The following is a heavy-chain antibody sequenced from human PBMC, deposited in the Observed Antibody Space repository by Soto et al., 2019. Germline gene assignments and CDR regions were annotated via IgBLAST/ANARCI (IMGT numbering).Heavy chain of an antibody. D-gene: IGHD6-19*01. Sequence: PGGSLRLSCAASGFTFSSYAMSWVRQAPGKGLEWVSAISGSGGSTYYADSVKGRFTISRDNSKNTLYLQMNSLRAEDTAVYYCAKAQGIAVAGTHYYYGMDVWGQGTTVTVSS. CDR2: ISGSGGST. V-gene: IGHV3-23*01. J-gene: IGHJ6*02. CDR3: AKAQGIAVAGTHYYYGMDV. CDR1: GFTFSSYA.